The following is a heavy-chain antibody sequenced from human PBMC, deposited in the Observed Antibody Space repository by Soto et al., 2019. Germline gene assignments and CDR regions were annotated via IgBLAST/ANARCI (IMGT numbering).Heavy chain of an antibody. D-gene: IGHD2-15*01. V-gene: IGHV4-39*01. CDR2: IYYSGST. CDR3: ARQEYCSGGSCYLAY. CDR1: GGSIISSSYY. J-gene: IGHJ4*02. Sequence: LEILSLTWTVSGGSIISSSYYRGWIRQPPGKGLEWIGSIYYSGSTYYKPSLKSRVTISVDTSKNQFSLKLSSVTAADTAVYYCARQEYCSGGSCYLAYWGQGTLVIVSS.